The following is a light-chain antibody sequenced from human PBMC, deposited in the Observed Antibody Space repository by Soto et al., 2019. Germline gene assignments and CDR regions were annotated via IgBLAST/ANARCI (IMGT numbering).Light chain of an antibody. V-gene: IGKV3-11*01. CDR1: QSFRGL. J-gene: IGKJ5*01. CDR3: QQRHMWPIT. CDR2: DAY. Sequence: EVVLTQSPVTLSLSPGERATLSCSASQSFRGLLAWYQQKPGQAPRHLIYDAYNRATGIPPRFSGSGSGTDFTLTISSLEPADAAVYYCQQRHMWPITFGQGTRLEIK.